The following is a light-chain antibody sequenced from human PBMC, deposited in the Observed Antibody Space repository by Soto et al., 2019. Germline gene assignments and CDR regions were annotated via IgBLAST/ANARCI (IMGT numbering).Light chain of an antibody. V-gene: IGKV1-39*01. CDR1: QSISSF. Sequence: DIQLTQSPSSLSASVGDRVTITCRASQSISSFLNWYQQKPGKAPKLLIYDAASLQSGVPSRFSGSGSGTEFTLTISSLQPEDFATYYCQQSYSTPLFTFGPGTTVDIK. CDR2: DAA. J-gene: IGKJ3*01. CDR3: QQSYSTPLFT.